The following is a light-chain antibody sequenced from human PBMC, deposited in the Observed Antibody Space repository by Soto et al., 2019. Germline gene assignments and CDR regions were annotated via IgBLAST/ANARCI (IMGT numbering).Light chain of an antibody. CDR3: SSYTSSSTYV. J-gene: IGLJ1*01. Sequence: QSVLTQPASVSGSPGQLITISCTGTSSYVGGYNYVSWYQQHPGKAPKLMIYDVSNRPSGVSNRFSGSKSGNTASLTISGLQAEDEADYYCSSYTSSSTYVFGTGTKVTVL. V-gene: IGLV2-14*01. CDR2: DVS. CDR1: SSYVGGYNY.